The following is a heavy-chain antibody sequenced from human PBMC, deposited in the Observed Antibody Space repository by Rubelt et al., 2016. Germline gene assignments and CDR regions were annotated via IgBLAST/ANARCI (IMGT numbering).Heavy chain of an antibody. CDR2: INHSGST. V-gene: IGHV4-34*01. Sequence: QVQLQQWGAGLLKPSETLSLTCAVYGGSFSGYYWSWIRQPPGKGLEWIGEINHSGSTNYNPSLKSRVTISVDTSKNQFSLKLSSVTAADTAVYYCARGRYSSGWKRGYYFDYWGQGTLVTVSS. D-gene: IGHD6-19*01. J-gene: IGHJ4*02. CDR1: GGSFSGYY. CDR3: ARGRYSSGWKRGYYFDY.